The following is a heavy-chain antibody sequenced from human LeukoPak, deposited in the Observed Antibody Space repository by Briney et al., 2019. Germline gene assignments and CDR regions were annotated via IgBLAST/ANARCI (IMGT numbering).Heavy chain of an antibody. CDR1: GFTSSTYW. V-gene: IGHV3-7*03. CDR2: IKEDGGEQ. CDR3: ARDPNGDYIGTFDM. D-gene: IGHD4-17*01. Sequence: GGSLRLSCAASGFTSSTYWMTWVRQTPGKGLEWVANIKEDGGEQNYVDSVEGRFTISRDNTENSVFLQMNSLRVDDTAMYFCARDPNGDYIGTFDMRGRGTMVSVSS. J-gene: IGHJ3*02.